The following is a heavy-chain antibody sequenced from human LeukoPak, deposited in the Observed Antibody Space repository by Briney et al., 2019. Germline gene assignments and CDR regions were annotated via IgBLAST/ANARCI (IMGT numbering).Heavy chain of an antibody. J-gene: IGHJ4*02. CDR1: GFTFSDYY. CDR3: VLSVDIVVVVAATPRGFDY. CDR2: ISSSGSTI. D-gene: IGHD2-15*01. Sequence: PGGSLRLSCAAAGFTFSDYYKSWIRQAPGKGLEWVSYISSSGSTIYYADSVKGRFTISRDNAKNSLYLQMNSLRAEDTAVYYCVLSVDIVVVVAATPRGFDYWGQGTLVTVSS. V-gene: IGHV3-11*01.